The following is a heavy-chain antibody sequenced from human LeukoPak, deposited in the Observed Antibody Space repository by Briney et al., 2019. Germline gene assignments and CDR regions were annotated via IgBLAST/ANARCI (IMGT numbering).Heavy chain of an antibody. CDR3: ARDPTPDCSGGSCYSPYYGMDV. D-gene: IGHD2-15*01. CDR2: ISYDGSNK. Sequence: GGSLRLSCAASGFTFSSYAMHWVRQAPGNGLEWVAVISYDGSNKYYADSVKGRFTISRDNSKNTLYLQMNSLRAEDTAVYYCARDPTPDCSGGSCYSPYYGMDVWGQGTTVTVSS. V-gene: IGHV3-30-3*01. CDR1: GFTFSSYA. J-gene: IGHJ6*02.